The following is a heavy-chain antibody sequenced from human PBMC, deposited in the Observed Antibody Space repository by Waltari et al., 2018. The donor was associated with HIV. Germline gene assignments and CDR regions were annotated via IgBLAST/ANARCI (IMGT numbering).Heavy chain of an antibody. CDR3: ASTHCSSTSCYADWYFDL. CDR2: IYYSGST. CDR1: GGSISSGGSY. J-gene: IGHJ2*01. Sequence: QVQLQESGPGLVKPSQTLSLTCTVSGGSISSGGSYWSWIRQHPGKGLEWIGYIYYSGSTYYNPSLKSRVTISVDTSKNQFSLKLSSVTAADTAVYYCASTHCSSTSCYADWYFDLWGRGTLVTVSS. V-gene: IGHV4-31*03. D-gene: IGHD2-2*01.